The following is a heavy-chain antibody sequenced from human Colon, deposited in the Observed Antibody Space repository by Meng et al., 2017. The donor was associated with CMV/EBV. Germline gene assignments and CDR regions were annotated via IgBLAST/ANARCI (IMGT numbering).Heavy chain of an antibody. CDR1: GGSISSGGYY. D-gene: IGHD3-22*01. CDR3: AREGAYYYDSSVIVGTFDI. J-gene: IGHJ3*02. CDR2: IYYSGST. Sequence: SETLSLTCTVSGGSISSGGYYWSWIRQHPGKGLEWIGYIYYSGSTYYNPSLKSRVTISVDTSKNQFSLKLNSVTAADTAVYYCAREGAYYYDSSVIVGTFDIWGQGTMVTVSS. V-gene: IGHV4-31*03.